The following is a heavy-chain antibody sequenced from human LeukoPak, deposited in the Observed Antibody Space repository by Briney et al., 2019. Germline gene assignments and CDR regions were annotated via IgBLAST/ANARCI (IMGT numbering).Heavy chain of an antibody. CDR1: RYTFTGYY. D-gene: IGHD6-13*01. V-gene: IGHV1-2*02. CDR3: ARVSDIAPAGTFVY. CDR2: INPNSGDT. J-gene: IGHJ4*02. Sequence: GASVKVSCKASRYTFTGYYMHWVRHAPGQGLEWMGWINPNSGDTNYAQKFQGRVTMTRDTSISTAYMELSRLRFDDTAVYYCARVSDIAPAGTFVYWGQGTLVTVSS.